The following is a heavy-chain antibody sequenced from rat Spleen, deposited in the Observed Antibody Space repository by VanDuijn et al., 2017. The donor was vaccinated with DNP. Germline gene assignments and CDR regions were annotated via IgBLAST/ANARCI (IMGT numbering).Heavy chain of an antibody. CDR1: GYSITSNY. V-gene: IGHV3-1*01. Sequence: EVQLQESGPGLVKPSQSLSLTCSVTGYSITSNYWAWIRKFPGNKMEWMGYISYSGYTGYNPSLKSRISIARDTSKNQFFLQLNSVTTEDTATYYCARWSRYFDYWGQGTLVTVSS. J-gene: IGHJ3*01. CDR3: ARWSRYFDY. CDR2: ISYSGYT. D-gene: IGHD1-3*01.